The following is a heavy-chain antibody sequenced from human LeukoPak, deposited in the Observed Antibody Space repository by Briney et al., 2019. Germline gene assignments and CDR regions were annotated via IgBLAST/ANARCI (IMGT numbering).Heavy chain of an antibody. J-gene: IGHJ6*04. Sequence: GGSLRLSCAASGFTFSSYGMHWVRQAPGKGLEWVAVISYDGSNKYYADSVKGRFTISRDNSKNTLYLQMNSLRAEDTAVYYCANLWFGELSSAGSYYYYGMDVWGKGTTVTVSS. V-gene: IGHV3-30*18. CDR2: ISYDGSNK. D-gene: IGHD3-10*01. CDR3: ANLWFGELSSAGSYYYYGMDV. CDR1: GFTFSSYG.